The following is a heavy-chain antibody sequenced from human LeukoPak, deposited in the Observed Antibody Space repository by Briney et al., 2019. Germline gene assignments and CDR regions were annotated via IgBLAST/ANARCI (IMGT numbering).Heavy chain of an antibody. V-gene: IGHV3-53*01. Sequence: PGGSLRLSCAVSGFSVRTNFMSWVRQAPGKGLEWVSVIFTGGGTDHADSVKGRFTISKDNSKNTLSLQMNSLRVEDTAIYYCTRSGYRHPYHFDSWGQGTLVTVSS. CDR1: GFSVRTNF. CDR2: IFTGGGT. J-gene: IGHJ4*02. D-gene: IGHD3-22*01. CDR3: TRSGYRHPYHFDS.